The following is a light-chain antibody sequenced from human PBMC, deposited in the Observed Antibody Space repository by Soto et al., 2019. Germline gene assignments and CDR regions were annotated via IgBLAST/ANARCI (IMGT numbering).Light chain of an antibody. J-gene: IGKJ4*01. CDR3: QHYGSLVLT. CDR2: GAS. Sequence: EIVLTQSPGTLSLSPGERATLSCRASQSVSSSYLAWYQQKPGQAPRLLIYGASSRATGIPDRFSGGGSGTDFTLTISILEPEDFAVYYCQHYGSLVLTFGGGTKVEIK. CDR1: QSVSSSY. V-gene: IGKV3-20*01.